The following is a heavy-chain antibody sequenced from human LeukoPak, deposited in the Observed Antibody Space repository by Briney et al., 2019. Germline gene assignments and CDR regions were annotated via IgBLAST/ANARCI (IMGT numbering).Heavy chain of an antibody. CDR1: GFTFSRYW. CDR2: INSDGRST. V-gene: IGHV3-74*01. CDR3: VRGADTGYSSDS. D-gene: IGHD3-9*01. J-gene: IGHJ4*02. Sequence: GGSLRLSCVDSGFTFSRYWMHWVRQAPGKGLVWVSRINSDGRSTNYADSVKGRFSISRDNAENTLYLQMNSLRVEDTAVYYCVRGADTGYSSDSWGQGTLVTVSS.